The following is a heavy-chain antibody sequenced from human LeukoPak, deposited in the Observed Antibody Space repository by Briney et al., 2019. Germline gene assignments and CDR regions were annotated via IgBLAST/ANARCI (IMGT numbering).Heavy chain of an antibody. CDR2: IYTSGSP. CDR3: ARDGDSNGYTTVPFDH. D-gene: IGHD3-22*01. CDR1: GASISSYY. J-gene: IGHJ4*02. Sequence: PSETLSLTCTVSGASISSYYWSWIRQPAGKGLEWIGRIYTSGSPNYNPSLKSRVTMSVDTSRNHFSLKLSSVTAADTAVYYCARDGDSNGYTTVPFDHWGQGTLVTVST. V-gene: IGHV4-4*07.